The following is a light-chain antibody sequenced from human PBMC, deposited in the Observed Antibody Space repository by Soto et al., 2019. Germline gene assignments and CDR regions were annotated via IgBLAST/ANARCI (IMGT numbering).Light chain of an antibody. Sequence: QSALTQPASVSGSPGQSITISCTGTSSDIGRYNYVSWFQQHPGKVPKLVIFEVNYRPSGVSYRFSGSKSGNTASLTITGLQAEDEADYYCTSCITANTRCVFGSGTKLTVL. J-gene: IGLJ3*02. CDR2: EVN. V-gene: IGLV2-14*01. CDR3: TSCITANTRCV. CDR1: SSDIGRYNY.